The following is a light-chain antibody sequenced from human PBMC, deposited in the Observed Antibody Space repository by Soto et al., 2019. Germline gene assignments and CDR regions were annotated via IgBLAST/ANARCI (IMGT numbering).Light chain of an antibody. CDR1: QGIGNR. Sequence: DIQMTQSPSSLSASVGYRVTITCRASQGIGNRLGWYQHNPGKAPKRLIYAAYSLQSGSPSRFSGSGSGTEFTLTINGLQPEDFATYYCLHHYNYPRTFGQGTKV. V-gene: IGKV1-17*01. J-gene: IGKJ1*01. CDR3: LHHYNYPRT. CDR2: AAY.